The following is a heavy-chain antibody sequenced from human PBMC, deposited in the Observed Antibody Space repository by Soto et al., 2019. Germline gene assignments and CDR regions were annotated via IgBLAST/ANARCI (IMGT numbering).Heavy chain of an antibody. J-gene: IGHJ6*03. CDR2: INPNSGGT. CDR1: GYTFTGYY. V-gene: IGHV1-2*04. Sequence: QVQLVQSVAEVKKPGASVKVSCKASGYTFTGYYMHWVRQAPGQGREWMGWINPNSGGTNYAQKFQGWVTMTRDTSIITAYMELSRLRSDDTAVYYCARDSCSRTSCYHYYSYYMDVWGKGTTVTVSS. CDR3: ARDSCSRTSCYHYYSYYMDV. D-gene: IGHD2-2*01.